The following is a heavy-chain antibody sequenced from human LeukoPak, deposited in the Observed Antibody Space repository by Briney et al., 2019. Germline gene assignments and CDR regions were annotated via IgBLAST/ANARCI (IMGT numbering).Heavy chain of an antibody. J-gene: IGHJ5*02. CDR2: ISAYNGNT. CDR1: GYTFTSYG. Sequence: ASVKASCKASGYTFTSYGISWVRQAPGQGLEWMGWISAYNGNTNYAQKLQGRVTMTTDTSTSTAYMELRSLRSDDTAVYYCAKNPLGLKNWFDPWGQGTLVTVSS. D-gene: IGHD2/OR15-2a*01. CDR3: AKNPLGLKNWFDP. V-gene: IGHV1-18*01.